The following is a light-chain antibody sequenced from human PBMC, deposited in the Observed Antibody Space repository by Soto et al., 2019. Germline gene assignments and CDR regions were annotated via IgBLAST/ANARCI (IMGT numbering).Light chain of an antibody. CDR1: SSDVDGYNY. J-gene: IGLJ1*01. V-gene: IGLV2-14*03. CDR3: YSYTSSNTYV. CDR2: DVS. Sequence: QSVLTQPASVSGSPGQSITISCTGTSSDVDGYNYVSWYQHHPGKVPQLMIYDVSNLPSGVFNRFSGSKSGNTASLTISGLQAEDEADYYCYSYTSSNTYVFGTGTKVTVL.